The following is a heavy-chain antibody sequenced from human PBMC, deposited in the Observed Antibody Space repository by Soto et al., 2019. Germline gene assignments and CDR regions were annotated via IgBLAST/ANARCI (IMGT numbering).Heavy chain of an antibody. CDR2: ISAYDDNT. CDR3: ARGGYYDSSGSRNYHYYGMNV. Sequence: QAQLVQSGPEVKKPGASVKVSCKASGYRFTSYGISWVRQAPGQGLEWMGWISAYDDNTKYAQTLQGRVSMSTDTSTNTAYMELRSLRSDDTAMYYCARGGYYDSSGSRNYHYYGMNVWGQGTTVTFSS. V-gene: IGHV1-18*01. J-gene: IGHJ6*02. D-gene: IGHD3-22*01. CDR1: GYRFTSYG.